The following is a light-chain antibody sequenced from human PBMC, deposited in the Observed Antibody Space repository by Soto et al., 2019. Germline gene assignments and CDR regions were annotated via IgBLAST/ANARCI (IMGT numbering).Light chain of an antibody. CDR2: GAS. V-gene: IGKV3-15*01. CDR3: QQYVSSWT. J-gene: IGKJ1*01. Sequence: ERVMTQSPATLSVSPEERATLSCRASQSVRSNLAWYQQKPGQAPRLLIYGASTRATGIPARFSGSGSGTEFTLTISSLQSEDFAVYYCQQYVSSWTFGQGTKVDIK. CDR1: QSVRSN.